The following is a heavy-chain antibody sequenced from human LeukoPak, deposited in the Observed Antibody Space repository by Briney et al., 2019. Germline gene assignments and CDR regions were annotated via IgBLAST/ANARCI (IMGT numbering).Heavy chain of an antibody. J-gene: IGHJ4*02. D-gene: IGHD6-19*01. CDR1: GFTFDDYG. CDR2: INWNGVST. V-gene: IGHV3-20*04. CDR3: AKGHSSGWYSYFDY. Sequence: GGSLRLSCAASGFTFDDYGMSWVRQAPGKGLEWVSGINWNGVSTGYADSVKGRFTISRDNAKNSLYLQVNSLRPEDMALYYCAKGHSSGWYSYFDYWGQGTLVTVSS.